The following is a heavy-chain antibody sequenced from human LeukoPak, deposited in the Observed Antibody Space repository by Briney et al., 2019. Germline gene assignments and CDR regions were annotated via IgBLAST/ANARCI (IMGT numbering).Heavy chain of an antibody. V-gene: IGHV3-20*04. CDR3: ARVDCSNTSCSQYYFDY. CDR2: IDWNGGST. D-gene: IGHD2-2*01. J-gene: IGHJ4*02. Sequence: GGSLRLSCAASGFIFDDYGMSWVRQAPGKGLEWVSGIDWNGGSTGYADSVKGRFTISRDNAKNSLYLQMNSLRAEDTAFYYCARVDCSNTSCSQYYFDYWGQGTLVTVFS. CDR1: GFIFDDYG.